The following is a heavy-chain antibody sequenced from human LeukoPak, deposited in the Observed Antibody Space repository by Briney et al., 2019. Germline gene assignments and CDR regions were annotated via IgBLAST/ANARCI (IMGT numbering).Heavy chain of an antibody. CDR2: IYYSGSP. CDR3: ATWRTAKTGFDY. V-gene: IGHV4-39*01. Sequence: PSETLSLTCTVSGGSLSNNNYYWAWIRQPPGKGLECIGSIYYSGSPYYNPSLKSRVTISVDTSKNQFSLRLSSETAADTAVYYCATWRTAKTGFDYWGQGTLVTVSS. CDR1: GGSLSNNNYY. D-gene: IGHD1-1*01. J-gene: IGHJ4*02.